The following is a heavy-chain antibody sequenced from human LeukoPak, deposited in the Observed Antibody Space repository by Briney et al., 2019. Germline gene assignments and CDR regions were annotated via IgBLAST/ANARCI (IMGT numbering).Heavy chain of an antibody. CDR2: INAGNGNT. J-gene: IGHJ4*02. CDR1: GYTFTSYA. Sequence: ASVKVSCKASGYTFTSYAMHWVRQAPGQRLEWMGWINAGNGNTKYSQKFQDRVTITRDTSANTAYMELRSLRSEDTAVYYCARDSRNMGRGVTFDYWGQGTLVTVSS. V-gene: IGHV1-3*01. D-gene: IGHD3-10*01. CDR3: ARDSRNMGRGVTFDY.